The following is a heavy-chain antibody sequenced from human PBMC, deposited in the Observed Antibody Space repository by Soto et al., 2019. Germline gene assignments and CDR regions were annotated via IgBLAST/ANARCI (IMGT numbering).Heavy chain of an antibody. J-gene: IGHJ4*02. Sequence: QMQLQESGPGLVKPSETLSLTCAVSSASIISEQRWSWVRQPPGKGLEWIGEIHHSGSTNNNPSLRSRVTMSVAKSKNQSSLHLNAVTAADTAVYYCARSFGWYAIDQWGQGTLVIVSS. CDR2: IHHSGST. V-gene: IGHV4-4*02. CDR1: SASIISEQR. D-gene: IGHD6-19*01. CDR3: ARSFGWYAIDQ.